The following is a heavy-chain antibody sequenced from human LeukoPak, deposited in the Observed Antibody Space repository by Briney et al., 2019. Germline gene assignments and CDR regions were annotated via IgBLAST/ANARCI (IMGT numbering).Heavy chain of an antibody. Sequence: PGGSLRLSCAASGFTFSNYDMTWVRQAPGGGVEWVSSISGSGGSTNYADSVKGRFTISRDNSKNTLYLQMNSLRAEDTAVYYCAIPVVSGDYWGQGTLVTVSS. D-gene: IGHD5/OR15-5a*01. CDR1: GFTFSNYD. V-gene: IGHV3-23*01. J-gene: IGHJ4*02. CDR3: AIPVVSGDY. CDR2: ISGSGGST.